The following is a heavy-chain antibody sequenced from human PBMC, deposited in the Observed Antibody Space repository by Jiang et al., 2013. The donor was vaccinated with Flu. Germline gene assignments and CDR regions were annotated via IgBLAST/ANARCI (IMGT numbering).Heavy chain of an antibody. CDR2: VSPSGGHA. Sequence: SGAEVKEPGASVRVSCKTSGYTFTSYGISWVRQVPGQGLEWLGWVSPSGGHANYAQKFQDLVTMTTDTSTRTAYLEVKSLTSDDTAVYYCVRDRITPAASIACDYWGQGTLVTVSS. D-gene: IGHD6-25*01. CDR3: VRDRITPAASIACDY. CDR1: GYTFTSYG. V-gene: IGHV1-18*01. J-gene: IGHJ4*02.